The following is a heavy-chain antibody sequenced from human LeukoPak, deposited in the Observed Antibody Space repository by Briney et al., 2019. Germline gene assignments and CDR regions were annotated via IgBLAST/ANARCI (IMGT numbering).Heavy chain of an antibody. V-gene: IGHV3-7*01. Sequence: GGSLRLSCAAPGFTFSGYWMSWVRQAPGKGLEWVANINRDGSDTQYVDSVKGRFTISRDNAKNSLYLQMNSLRAEDTAVYYCARLSRSSSGYWGQGSLVPVSS. D-gene: IGHD6-13*01. J-gene: IGHJ4*02. CDR2: INRDGSDT. CDR1: GFTFSGYW. CDR3: ARLSRSSSGY.